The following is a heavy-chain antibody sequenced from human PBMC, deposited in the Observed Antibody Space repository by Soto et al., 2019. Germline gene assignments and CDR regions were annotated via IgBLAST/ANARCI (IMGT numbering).Heavy chain of an antibody. V-gene: IGHV3-30*04. Sequence: PGGSLRLSCAASGFTFSSYVMHWVRQAPGKGLEWVAGISYDGSNKNYADSVKGRFTISRDNSKNTLYLQMNSLRAEDTAVYYCAKDRSYGDNYDYFDYWGQGTLVTVSS. CDR2: ISYDGSNK. CDR3: AKDRSYGDNYDYFDY. J-gene: IGHJ4*02. CDR1: GFTFSSYV. D-gene: IGHD4-17*01.